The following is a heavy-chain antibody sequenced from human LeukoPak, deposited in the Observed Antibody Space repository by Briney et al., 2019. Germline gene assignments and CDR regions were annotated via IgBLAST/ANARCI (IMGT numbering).Heavy chain of an antibody. V-gene: IGHV4-59*01. D-gene: IGHD2-15*01. J-gene: IGHJ4*02. CDR3: ARGLGGTASEFDY. CDR2: IYYSGST. Sequence: SETLSLTCTVSGGSISSYYWSWIQQPPGKGLEWIGYIYYSGSTNYNPSLKSRVTISVDTSKNQFSLKLSSVTAADTAVYYCARGLGGTASEFDYWGQGTLVTVSS. CDR1: GGSISSYY.